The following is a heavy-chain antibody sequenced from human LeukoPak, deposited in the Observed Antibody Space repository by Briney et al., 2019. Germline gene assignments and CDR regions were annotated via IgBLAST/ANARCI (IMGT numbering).Heavy chain of an antibody. V-gene: IGHV1-2*02. CDR1: GYTFTGYY. D-gene: IGHD3-3*01. Sequence: ASVKVSCKASGYTFTGYYMHWVRQAPGQGLEWMGWINPNSGGTNYAQKFQGRVTMARDTSISTAYMELSRLRSDDTAVYYCAAAHYDFWSGLNSFGYWGQGTLVTVSS. CDR2: INPNSGGT. J-gene: IGHJ4*02. CDR3: AAAHYDFWSGLNSFGY.